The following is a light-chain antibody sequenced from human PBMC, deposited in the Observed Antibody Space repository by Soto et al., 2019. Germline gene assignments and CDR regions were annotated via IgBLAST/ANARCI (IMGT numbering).Light chain of an antibody. Sequence: EIVLTQSPGTLSLSPGERVTLSCRPSQSVSSRYLAWYQQKPGQAPRLLIYGASNRATGIPDRFSGSGSGTDFTLTISRLEAEDFAVYYCSQCGSSPLYIFGRGTKLEIK. CDR1: QSVSSRY. CDR3: SQCGSSPLYI. J-gene: IGKJ2*01. CDR2: GAS. V-gene: IGKV3-20*01.